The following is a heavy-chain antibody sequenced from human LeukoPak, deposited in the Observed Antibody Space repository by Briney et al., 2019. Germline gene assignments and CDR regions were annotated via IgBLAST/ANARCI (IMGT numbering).Heavy chain of an antibody. V-gene: IGHV4-38-2*02. D-gene: IGHD3-22*01. CDR2: MHHSGST. CDR3: ARGGGRVISYRFDY. CDR1: LYAITSGYY. J-gene: IGHJ4*02. Sequence: PSETLSLTCNVSLYAITSGYYWGWIRQSPGKGLEWIGSMHHSGSTDYNPSLRSRVTISGDTSRNQFFLKLTSVTVADTAIYFCARGGGRVISYRFDYWGQGRLVTVPS.